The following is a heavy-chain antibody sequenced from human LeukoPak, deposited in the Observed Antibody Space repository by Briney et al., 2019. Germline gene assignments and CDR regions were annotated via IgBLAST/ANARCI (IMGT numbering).Heavy chain of an antibody. CDR3: ARSDSSGYYSYFDY. CDR1: GGSISSYY. Sequence: SETLSLTCTVSGGSISSYYWSWIRQPPGKGLEWIGFIYYSGSTNYNPSLKSRVTISVDTSKNQFSLKLSSVTAADTAVYYCARSDSSGYYSYFDYWGQGTLVTVSS. J-gene: IGHJ4*02. V-gene: IGHV4-59*01. D-gene: IGHD3-22*01. CDR2: IYYSGST.